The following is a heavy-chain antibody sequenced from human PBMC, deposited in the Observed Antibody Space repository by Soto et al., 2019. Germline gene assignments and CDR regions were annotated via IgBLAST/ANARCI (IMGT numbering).Heavy chain of an antibody. CDR2: INVYNGNT. CDR3: AREYYASSGYPRFDY. Sequence: ASVKVSCKASNYTFTSYDINWVRQAPGQGLEWMGRINVYNGNTNYAQNLQGRVTMTTDASTRRAYMELRSLTSDDTAVYYCAREYYASSGYPRFDYWGQGTQVTVSS. J-gene: IGHJ4*02. D-gene: IGHD3-22*01. CDR1: NYTFTSYD. V-gene: IGHV1-18*01.